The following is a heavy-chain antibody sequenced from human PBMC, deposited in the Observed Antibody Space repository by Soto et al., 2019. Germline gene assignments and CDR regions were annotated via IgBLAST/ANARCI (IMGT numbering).Heavy chain of an antibody. CDR2: ISTYNGNR. V-gene: IGHV1-18*04. CDR3: ASLVYGKAAKRTHFDP. J-gene: IGHJ5*02. D-gene: IGHD3-3*02. CDR1: GYTFTAYG. Sequence: ASVKLSCKASGYTFTAYGISWVRQAPGQGLEWMGWISTYNGNRNYARRLQGRVTMTTDTSTSTANMELRNLTSDDTAVYYCASLVYGKAAKRTHFDPWGQGILVT.